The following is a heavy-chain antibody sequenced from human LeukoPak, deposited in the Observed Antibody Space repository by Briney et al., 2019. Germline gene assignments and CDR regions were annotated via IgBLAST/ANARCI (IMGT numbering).Heavy chain of an antibody. V-gene: IGHV3-21*01. J-gene: IGHJ4*02. CDR2: ISSSSSYI. D-gene: IGHD4-17*01. CDR1: GFTFSSYS. CDR3: ARDLARATTGDYFDH. Sequence: GGSLRLSCAASGFTFSSYSMNWVRQAPGKGLEWVSSISSSSSYIYYADSVKGRFTISRDNAKNSLYLQMNSLRAEDTAVYYCARDLARATTGDYFDHWGQGSLATVSS.